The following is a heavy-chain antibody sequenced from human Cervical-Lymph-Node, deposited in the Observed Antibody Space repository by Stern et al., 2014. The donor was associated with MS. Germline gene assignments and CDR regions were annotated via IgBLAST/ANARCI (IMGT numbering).Heavy chain of an antibody. V-gene: IGHV3-33*01. CDR3: AREGGNTAEYFQH. J-gene: IGHJ1*01. D-gene: IGHD4-23*01. CDR2: IWYDGSNK. Sequence: VQLVESGGCVVQPGGSLRLACAAAGFTFRSYGMHWVRQAPGKGLEWVAIIWYDGSNKYYADSVKGRFTISRDSSKNTLYLQMNSLRAEDTAVYYCAREGGNTAEYFQHWGQGTLVTVSS. CDR1: GFTFRSYG.